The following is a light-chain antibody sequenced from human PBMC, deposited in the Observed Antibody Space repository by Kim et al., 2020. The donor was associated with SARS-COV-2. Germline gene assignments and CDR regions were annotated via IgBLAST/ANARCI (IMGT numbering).Light chain of an antibody. V-gene: IGKV1-39*01. CDR1: QSISNF. CDR3: QQNYNTPWT. J-gene: IGKJ1*01. Sequence: ASVGHRVTITCRASQSISNFLNWYQQKPGKAPNLLVYAVSSLHIGVPSRFSGSGSGTDFTLTISSLQAEDFATYYCQQNYNTPWTFGQGTKVDIK. CDR2: AVS.